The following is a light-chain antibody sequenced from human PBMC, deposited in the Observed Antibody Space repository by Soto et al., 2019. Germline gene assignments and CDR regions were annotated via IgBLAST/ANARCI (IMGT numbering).Light chain of an antibody. Sequence: DIVMTQSPLSLPVTPGEPASISCRSSQSLLHSNGYNYLDWYLQKPGQSPQLLIYLGSNRASGVPDRFSGSGSGTDFTLKISRVEAEHVGVYYCMQALQTPAFGQGTKVEIK. V-gene: IGKV2-28*01. CDR1: QSLLHSNGYNY. J-gene: IGKJ1*01. CDR2: LGS. CDR3: MQALQTPA.